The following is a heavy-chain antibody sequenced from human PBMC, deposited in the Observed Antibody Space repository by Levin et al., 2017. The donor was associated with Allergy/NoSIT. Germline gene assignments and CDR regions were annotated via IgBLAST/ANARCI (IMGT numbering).Heavy chain of an antibody. CDR2: ISSSSSYI. CDR1: GFTFSSYS. CDR3: ARDGEGRFLLDV. D-gene: IGHD3-3*01. V-gene: IGHV3-21*01. J-gene: IGHJ6*02. Sequence: AGGSLRLSCAASGFTFSSYSMNWVRQAPGKGLEWVSSISSSSSYIYYADSVKGRFTISRDNAKNSLYLQMNSLRAEDTAVYYCARDGEGRFLLDVWGQGTTVTVSS.